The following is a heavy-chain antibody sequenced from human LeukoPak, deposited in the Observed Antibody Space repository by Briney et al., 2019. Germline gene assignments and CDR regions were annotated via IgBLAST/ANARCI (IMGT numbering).Heavy chain of an antibody. Sequence: GASVKVSCKASGDTFRTHSIGWVRQAPGQGLEWLGGSIPLYSTSNYAQKFQGRVTITADKSTSTAYMELSSLRSEDTAVYYCAKEEDHAYDAFDIWGQGTMVTVSS. J-gene: IGHJ3*02. CDR1: GDTFRTHS. V-gene: IGHV1-69*06. CDR3: AKEEDHAYDAFDI. CDR2: SIPLYSTS. D-gene: IGHD1-14*01.